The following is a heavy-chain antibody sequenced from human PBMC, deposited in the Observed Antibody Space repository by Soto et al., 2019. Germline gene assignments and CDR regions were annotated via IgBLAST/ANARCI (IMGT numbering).Heavy chain of an antibody. J-gene: IGHJ6*02. Sequence: PSETLSLTCAVSGGSICSGGYSWSWIRQPPGKGLEWIGYIYHSGSTYYNPSLKSRVTISVDRSKNQFSLKLSSVTAADTAVYYCARAHYGDYGYGMDVWGQGTTVTV. CDR2: IYHSGST. CDR1: GGSICSGGYS. CDR3: ARAHYGDYGYGMDV. D-gene: IGHD4-17*01. V-gene: IGHV4-30-2*01.